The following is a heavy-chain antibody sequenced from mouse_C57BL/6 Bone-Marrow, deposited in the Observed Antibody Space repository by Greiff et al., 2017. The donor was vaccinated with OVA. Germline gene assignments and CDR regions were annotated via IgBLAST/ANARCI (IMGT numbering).Heavy chain of an antibody. CDR1: GYTFTSYT. CDR3: ARWVAHYAMDY. Sequence: VKLQQSGAELARPGASVKMSCKASGYTFTSYTMHWVKQRPGQGLEWIGYINPSSGYTKYNQKFKDKATLTADKSSSTAYMQLSSLTSEDSAVDYCARWVAHYAMDYWGQGTSVTVSS. V-gene: IGHV1-4*01. CDR2: INPSSGYT. J-gene: IGHJ4*01. D-gene: IGHD1-1*02.